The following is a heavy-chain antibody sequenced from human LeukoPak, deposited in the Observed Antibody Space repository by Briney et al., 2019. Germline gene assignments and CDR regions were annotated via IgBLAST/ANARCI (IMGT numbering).Heavy chain of an antibody. D-gene: IGHD1-26*01. V-gene: IGHV3-48*02. CDR1: GVTFSNSN. J-gene: IGHJ3*02. CDR2: ISGGSSVT. CDR3: ARGGGRSYSDAFDI. Sequence: GGSLRLSCAASGVTFSNSNMHWVRQAPGKGLEWLSFISGGSSVTQYADSVKGRLTISRDIGRKALYLQMNSLRDEDTAVYYCARGGGRSYSDAFDIWDQGTVVTVCS.